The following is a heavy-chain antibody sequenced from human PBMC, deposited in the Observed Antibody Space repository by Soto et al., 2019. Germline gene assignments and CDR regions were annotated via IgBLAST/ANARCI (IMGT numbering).Heavy chain of an antibody. D-gene: IGHD4-4*01. CDR1: GGSISSGDYY. CDR2: IYYSGST. J-gene: IGHJ4*02. Sequence: SETLSLTCTVSGGSISSGDYYWSWIRQPPGKGLEWIGYIYYSGSTYYNPSLKSRVTISVDTSKNQFSLKLSSVTAADTAVYYCARVQGSMTTVYHFDYWGQGTLVTVSS. CDR3: ARVQGSMTTVYHFDY. V-gene: IGHV4-30-4*01.